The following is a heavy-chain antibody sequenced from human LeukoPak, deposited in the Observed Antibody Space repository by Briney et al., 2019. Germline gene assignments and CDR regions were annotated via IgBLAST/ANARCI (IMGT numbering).Heavy chain of an antibody. J-gene: IGHJ4*02. D-gene: IGHD1-26*01. Sequence: ASVKVSCKASGYIFTNFGISWVRQARGQGLEWMGWISGYNGNTKYVQKFQGRVTMTTDTSTSTAYMDLRSLRSDDTAVYYCARDGDAERPIVGATSDFDYWGQGTLVTVSS. V-gene: IGHV1-18*01. CDR3: ARDGDAERPIVGATSDFDY. CDR2: ISGYNGNT. CDR1: GYIFTNFG.